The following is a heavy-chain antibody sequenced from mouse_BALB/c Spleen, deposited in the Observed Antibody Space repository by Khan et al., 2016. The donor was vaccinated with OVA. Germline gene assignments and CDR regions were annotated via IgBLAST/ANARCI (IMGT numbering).Heavy chain of an antibody. J-gene: IGHJ4*01. CDR2: IWRDGST. D-gene: IGHD2-10*01. CDR1: GFSLTNYG. V-gene: IGHV2-6-1*01. Sequence: QVQLKESGPGLVAPSQSLSITCTISGFSLTNYGVHWVRQPPGKGLEWLVVIWRDGSTTYNSALKSRLTISKDNSESQVFLKMNSLQTDDTAMYFCARQPYYHYNIMDYWGQGTSVTVSS. CDR3: ARQPYYHYNIMDY.